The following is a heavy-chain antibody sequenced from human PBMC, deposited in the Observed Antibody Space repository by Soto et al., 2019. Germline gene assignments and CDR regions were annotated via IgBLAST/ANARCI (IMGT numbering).Heavy chain of an antibody. CDR2: ISGSGGST. V-gene: IGHV3-23*04. CDR1: GFTFSSYA. J-gene: IGHJ3*02. Sequence: VQLVESGGGVVQPGRSLRLSCAASGFTFSSYAMSWVRQAPGKGLEWVSAISGSGGSTYYADSVKGRFTISRDNSKNTLYLQMNSLRAEDTAVYYCAKALSGYIAFDIWGQGTMVTVSS. D-gene: IGHD3-22*01. CDR3: AKALSGYIAFDI.